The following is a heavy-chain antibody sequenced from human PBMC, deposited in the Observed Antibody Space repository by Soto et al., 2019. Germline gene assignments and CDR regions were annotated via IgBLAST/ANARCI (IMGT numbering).Heavy chain of an antibody. CDR3: ARRAAAGTYYYYGMDV. CDR1: GYTFTGYG. V-gene: IGHV1-46*01. J-gene: IGHJ6*02. D-gene: IGHD6-13*01. CDR2: INPSGGST. Sequence: ASVKVSCKASGYTFTGYGISWVRQAPGQGLEWMGIINPSGGSTSYAQKFQGRVTMTRDTSTSTVYMELSSLRSEDTAVYYCARRAAAGTYYYYGMDVWGQGTTVTVSS.